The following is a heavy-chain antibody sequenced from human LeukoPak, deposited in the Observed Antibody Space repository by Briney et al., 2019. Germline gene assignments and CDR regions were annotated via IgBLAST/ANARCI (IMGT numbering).Heavy chain of an antibody. D-gene: IGHD3-10*01. CDR1: GYTFTSYG. V-gene: IGHV7-4-1*02. CDR3: ARIPTPAVWFGELLQNDY. J-gene: IGHJ4*02. CDR2: INTNTGNP. Sequence: ASVKVSCKASGYTFTSYGISWVRQAPGQGLEWMGWINTNTGNPTYAQGFIGRFVFSLDTSVSTAYLQISSLKAEDTAVYYCARIPTPAVWFGELLQNDYWGQGTLVTVSS.